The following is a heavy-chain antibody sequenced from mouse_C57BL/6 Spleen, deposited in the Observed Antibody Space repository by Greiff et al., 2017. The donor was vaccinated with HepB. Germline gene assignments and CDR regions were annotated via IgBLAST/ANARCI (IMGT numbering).Heavy chain of an antibody. CDR3: ARDYYGSSYPYYFDY. D-gene: IGHD1-1*01. J-gene: IGHJ2*01. V-gene: IGHV1-80*01. CDR1: GYAFSSYW. Sequence: QVQLKQSGAELVKPGASVKISCKASGYAFSSYWMNWVKQRPGKGLEWIGQIYPGDGDTNYNGKFKGKATLTADKSSSTAYMQLSSLTSEDSAVYFCARDYYGSSYPYYFDYWGQGTTLTVSS. CDR2: IYPGDGDT.